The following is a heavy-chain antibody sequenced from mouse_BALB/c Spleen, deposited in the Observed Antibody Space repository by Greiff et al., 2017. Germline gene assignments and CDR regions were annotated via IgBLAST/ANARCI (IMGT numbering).Heavy chain of an antibody. CDR3: ARDSSGRAMDY. J-gene: IGHJ4*01. CDR1: GYTFTSYW. Sequence: VQLVESGAELAKPGASVKMSCKASGYTFTSYWMHWVKQRPGQGLEWIGYINPSTGYTEYNQKFKDKATLTADKSSSTAYMQLSSLTSEDSAVYYWARDSSGRAMDYWGQGTSVTVSS. V-gene: IGHV1-7*01. CDR2: INPSTGYT. D-gene: IGHD3-2*01.